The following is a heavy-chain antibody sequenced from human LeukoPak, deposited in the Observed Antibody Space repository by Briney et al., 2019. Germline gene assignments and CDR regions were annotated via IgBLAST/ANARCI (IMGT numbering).Heavy chain of an antibody. J-gene: IGHJ4*02. CDR2: ISGSGGST. CDR1: GFTFSSYA. Sequence: PGGSLRLSCAASGFTFSSYAMSWVRQAPGKGLEWGSAISGSGGSTYYADSVKGRFTISRDNSKHTLYLQMSSLRAEDTAVYYCAKLADDFWSGYYTPCDYWGQGTLVTVSS. V-gene: IGHV3-23*01. D-gene: IGHD3-3*01. CDR3: AKLADDFWSGYYTPCDY.